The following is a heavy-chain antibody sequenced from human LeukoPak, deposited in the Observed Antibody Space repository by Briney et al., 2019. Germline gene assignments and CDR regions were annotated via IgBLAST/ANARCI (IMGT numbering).Heavy chain of an antibody. V-gene: IGHV5-51*01. CDR2: IYPGDSDT. CDR3: ARLLAAAGQGNWFDP. Sequence: GESLKISCKGSGHSFTSYWIGWVRQMPGKGLEWMGIIYPGDSDTRYSPSFQGQVTISADKSISTAYLQWSSLKASDTAMYYCARLLAAAGQGNWFDPWGQGTLVTVSS. CDR1: GHSFTSYW. J-gene: IGHJ5*02. D-gene: IGHD6-13*01.